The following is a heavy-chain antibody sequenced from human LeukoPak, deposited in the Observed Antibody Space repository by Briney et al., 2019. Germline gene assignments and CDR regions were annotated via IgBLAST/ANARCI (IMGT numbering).Heavy chain of an antibody. V-gene: IGHV3-7*01. Sequence: GGSLRLSCAASGFTFSNYWMSWVRQAPGKGLEWVASIKQDGSEKYYVDSVKGRFTISRDNAKNSLYLQMNSLRAEDTAVYFCAREKRCASWGQRTLVTVSS. D-gene: IGHD2-8*01. CDR3: AREKRCAS. CDR2: IKQDGSEK. CDR1: GFTFSNYW. J-gene: IGHJ4*02.